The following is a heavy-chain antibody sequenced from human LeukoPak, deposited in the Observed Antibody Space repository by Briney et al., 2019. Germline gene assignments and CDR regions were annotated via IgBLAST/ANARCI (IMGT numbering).Heavy chain of an antibody. CDR1: GYTFTSYG. Sequence: ASVTVSFKASGYTFTSYGINWVRQAHGQGLEWMGWISAYKGNTNYAQKPQSRVTMTTDTSTSTAYMEVRSLRSDDTAVYYCARGEGSGWYSGLDYWGQGTLVTVSS. J-gene: IGHJ4*02. V-gene: IGHV1-18*01. CDR2: ISAYKGNT. D-gene: IGHD6-19*01. CDR3: ARGEGSGWYSGLDY.